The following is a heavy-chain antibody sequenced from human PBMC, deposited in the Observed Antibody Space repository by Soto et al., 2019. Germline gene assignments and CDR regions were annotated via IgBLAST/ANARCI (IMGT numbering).Heavy chain of an antibody. D-gene: IGHD2-2*01. J-gene: IGHJ3*02. CDR3: AKTEIVVVPAAMFPNYAFDI. CDR2: ISGSGGST. V-gene: IGHV3-23*01. Sequence: EVQLLESGGGLVQPGGSLRLSCAASGFTFSSYAMSWVRQAPGKGLEWVSAISGSGGSTYYADSVKGRFTISRDNSKNTLYLQMNSLRAEDTAVYYCAKTEIVVVPAAMFPNYAFDIWGQGTMVTVSS. CDR1: GFTFSSYA.